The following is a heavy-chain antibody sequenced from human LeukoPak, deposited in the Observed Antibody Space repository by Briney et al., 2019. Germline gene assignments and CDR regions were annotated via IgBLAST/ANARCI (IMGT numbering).Heavy chain of an antibody. CDR3: AYYDFWSGYPDH. CDR1: GFTFSSYA. V-gene: IGHV3-23*01. J-gene: IGHJ4*02. CDR2: ISGSGGST. D-gene: IGHD3-3*01. Sequence: VGSLRLSCAASGFTFSSYAMSWVRQAPGKGLEWVSAISGSGGSTYYADSVKGRFTISRDNSKNTLYLQMNSLRAEDTAVYYCAYYDFWSGYPDHWGQGTLVTVSS.